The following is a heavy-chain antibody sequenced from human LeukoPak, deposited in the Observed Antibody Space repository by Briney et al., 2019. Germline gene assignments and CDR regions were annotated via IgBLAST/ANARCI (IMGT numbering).Heavy chain of an antibody. CDR1: RYTFTSYY. V-gene: IGHV1-46*01. Sequence: ASVKVSCKASRYTFTSYYMHWVRQAPGQGLEWMGIINPSGGGTSYAQKFQGRVTMTRDTSISTAYMELSRLRSDDTAVYYCARMIMAKQLGAFDIWGQGTMVTVSS. J-gene: IGHJ3*02. D-gene: IGHD5-24*01. CDR3: ARMIMAKQLGAFDI. CDR2: INPSGGGT.